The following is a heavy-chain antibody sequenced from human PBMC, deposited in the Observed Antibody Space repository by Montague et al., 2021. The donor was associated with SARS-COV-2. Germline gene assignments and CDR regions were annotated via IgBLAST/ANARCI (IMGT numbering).Heavy chain of an antibody. CDR2: TSYSGST. V-gene: IGHV4-59*12. CDR3: ARWGEYYDSPYYYYAMDV. CDR1: GGSISPYY. J-gene: IGHJ6*02. Sequence: SETLSLTCTVSGGSISPYYWSWIRQSPGKGLECIGYTSYSGSTDYDPSLKSRVTISIDTSKTHFSLKLSSVTAADAAVYYCARWGEYYDSPYYYYAMDVWGQGTLVTVSS. D-gene: IGHD3-3*01.